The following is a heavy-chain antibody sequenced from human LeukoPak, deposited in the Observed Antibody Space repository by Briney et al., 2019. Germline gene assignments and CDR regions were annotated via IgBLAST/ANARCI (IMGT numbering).Heavy chain of an antibody. V-gene: IGHV1-2*02. CDR3: ARAGEAAYYDILTGYNYYYYMDV. J-gene: IGHJ6*03. CDR2: INPNSGGT. Sequence: ASVKVSCKASGYTFTAYMHWVRQAPGQGLEWMGWINPNSGGTNYAQKLQGRVTMTTDTSTSTAYMELSSLRCEDTAVYYCARAGEAAYYDILTGYNYYYYMDVWGKGTTVTISS. CDR1: GYTFTAY. D-gene: IGHD3-9*01.